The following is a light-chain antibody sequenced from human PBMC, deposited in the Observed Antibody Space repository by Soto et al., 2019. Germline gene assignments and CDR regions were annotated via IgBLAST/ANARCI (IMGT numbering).Light chain of an antibody. V-gene: IGKV1-39*01. CDR3: QQSYSTLLS. CDR2: GAS. J-gene: IGKJ4*01. CDR1: QSISTY. Sequence: DIELTQSPSSLSASVGYRVTITCLASQSISTYLNWYQQKGGKAPKLLIHGASSLQSGVPLRFSATGSGTDFSLTIMSLQPEDFATYYCQQSYSTLLSFGGGTTVDIK.